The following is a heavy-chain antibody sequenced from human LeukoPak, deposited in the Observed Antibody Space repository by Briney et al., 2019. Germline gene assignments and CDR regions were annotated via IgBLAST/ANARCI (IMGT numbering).Heavy chain of an antibody. J-gene: IGHJ4*02. CDR2: ISSSSSTI. D-gene: IGHD3-3*01. V-gene: IGHV3-48*01. CDR1: GFTFSSYS. Sequence: GGSLRLSCAASGFTFSSYSMNWVRQAPGKGLEWVSYISSSSSTIYYADSVKGRFTISRDNAKNSLYLQMNSLRAEDTAVYYRARDSRFLEWLLHDYWGQGTLVTVSS. CDR3: ARDSRFLEWLLHDY.